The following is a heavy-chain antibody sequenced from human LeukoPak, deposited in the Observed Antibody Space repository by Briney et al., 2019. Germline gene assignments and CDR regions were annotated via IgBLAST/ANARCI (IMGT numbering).Heavy chain of an antibody. J-gene: IGHJ6*02. CDR3: ARGNYYGMDV. Sequence: GGSLRLSCAASEFTFRTYWMHWVRQAPGKGLVWVSRINDDGSTTSYADSVKGRFTISRDNAKNTLYLQMNSLRAEDTAVYYCARGNYYGMDVWGQGTTVTVSS. CDR1: EFTFRTYW. CDR2: INDDGSTT. V-gene: IGHV3-74*01.